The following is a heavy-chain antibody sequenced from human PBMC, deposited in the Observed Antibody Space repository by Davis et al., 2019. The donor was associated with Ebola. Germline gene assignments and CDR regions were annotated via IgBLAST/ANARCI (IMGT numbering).Heavy chain of an antibody. CDR3: ARQSAQEYGMDV. CDR2: AYYSGSSGST. V-gene: IGHV4-39*01. CDR1: GGSISSSGYY. Sequence: MPSEILSLTCTVSGGSISSSGYYWAWIRRPPGKGLEWIGSAYYSGSSGSTHYNPSLKSRVTISADTSKNQLSLRMSSVTAADTAVYYCARQSAQEYGMDVWGQGTTVAVSS. J-gene: IGHJ6*02.